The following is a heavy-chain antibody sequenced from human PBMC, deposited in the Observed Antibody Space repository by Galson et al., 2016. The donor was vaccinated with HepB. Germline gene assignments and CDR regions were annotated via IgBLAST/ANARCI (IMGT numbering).Heavy chain of an antibody. D-gene: IGHD3-10*01. CDR1: GFTVNTNY. J-gene: IGHJ4*02. CDR3: ARENYHGSGGDNFDH. V-gene: IGHV3-53*01. Sequence: SLRLSCAVSGFTVNTNYMNWVRQAPGKGLEWVSVIYSGDNTDYAYSVKGRFTISSDNSKNTLYLQMNGLRAEDTAVYYCARENYHGSGGDNFDHWGQGTLVTVSA. CDR2: IYSGDNT.